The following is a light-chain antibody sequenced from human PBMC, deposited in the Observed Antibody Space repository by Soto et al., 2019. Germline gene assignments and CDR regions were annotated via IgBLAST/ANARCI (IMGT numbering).Light chain of an antibody. J-gene: IGKJ4*01. CDR2: KAS. V-gene: IGKV1-5*03. CDR1: QTTSSW. Sequence: DIQMTQSPSTLSGSVGDRVTITCRASQTTSSWLAWYQQKPGKAPKLLIYKASTLKSGVPSRFSGSGSGTEFTLTISSLQPDDFATYYCQQSFSPLTFGGGTPQLTFGGGTKVEIK. CDR3: QQSFSPLTFGGGTPQLT.